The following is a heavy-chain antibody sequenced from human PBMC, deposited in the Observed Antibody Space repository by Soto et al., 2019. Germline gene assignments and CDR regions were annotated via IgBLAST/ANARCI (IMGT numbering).Heavy chain of an antibody. Sequence: QVKLMQSGAEVKQLGASVKVPCKELGYTLTNYYMNWDRQVPGQGLEWMGIINPSGGGPAHVQNFRCRLTTTSYPSSSTIYMELYSLRSEDPAVYFCARFDMGGDGALDVWGQGTMVTVSS. CDR3: ARFDMGGDGALDV. CDR1: GYTLTNYY. J-gene: IGHJ3*01. D-gene: IGHD3-16*01. V-gene: IGHV1-46*03. CDR2: INPSGGGP.